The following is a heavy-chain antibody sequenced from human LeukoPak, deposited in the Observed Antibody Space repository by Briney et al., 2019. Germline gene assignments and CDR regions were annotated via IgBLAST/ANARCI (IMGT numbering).Heavy chain of an antibody. CDR1: GFTFSSFA. J-gene: IGHJ5*02. D-gene: IGHD5-12*01. CDR3: AKASGYDYYNWFDP. Sequence: PGRSLRLSCAASGFTFSSFAMHWVRQAPGKGLEWVAVISYDGSNKYYADSVKGRFTISRDNSKNTLYLQMNSLRAEDTAVYYCAKASGYDYYNWFDPWGQGTLVTVSS. CDR2: ISYDGSNK. V-gene: IGHV3-30-3*01.